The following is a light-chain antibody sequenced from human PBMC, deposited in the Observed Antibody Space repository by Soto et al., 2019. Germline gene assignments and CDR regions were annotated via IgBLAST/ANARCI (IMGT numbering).Light chain of an antibody. CDR1: QSISSW. CDR2: DAS. J-gene: IGKJ1*01. CDR3: QQYNSYSWT. Sequence: DIQMTQSPSTLSASVGDRVTITCRASQSISSWLAWYQQKPGKAPKLLIYDASSLESGVPSRFSGSGSGTEVTLTISSRQPDDVATYYCQQYNSYSWTFGQGTKVEIK. V-gene: IGKV1-5*01.